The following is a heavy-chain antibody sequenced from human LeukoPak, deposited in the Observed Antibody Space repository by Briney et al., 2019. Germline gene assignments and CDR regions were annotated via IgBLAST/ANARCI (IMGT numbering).Heavy chain of an antibody. Sequence: SETLSLTCTVSGGSISSGGYYWSWIRQNPGKGLEWIGYIYSSGSTYYNPSLKSRVTMSVDTSKNQFSLKLSLVTAADTAMYYCARTKIVTWFDPWGQGTLVTVSS. V-gene: IGHV4-31*03. CDR3: ARTKIVTWFDP. CDR2: IYSSGST. D-gene: IGHD2/OR15-2a*01. J-gene: IGHJ5*02. CDR1: GGSISSGGYY.